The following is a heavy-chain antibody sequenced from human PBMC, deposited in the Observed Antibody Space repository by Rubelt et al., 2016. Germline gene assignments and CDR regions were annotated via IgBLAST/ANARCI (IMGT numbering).Heavy chain of an antibody. CDR3: ASHIDGYGYY. J-gene: IGHJ4*02. V-gene: IGHV4-39*01. CDR1: GGSISSGSYY. Sequence: QLQLQESGPGLVKPSETLSLTCTVSGGSISSGSYYWGWIRQPPGKGLEWIGSIYYSGRTYYNPSLKSRVTISVDTSKNQFSLKLSSVTAADTAVYYCASHIDGYGYYWGQGTLVTVSS. D-gene: IGHD5-24*01. CDR2: IYYSGRT.